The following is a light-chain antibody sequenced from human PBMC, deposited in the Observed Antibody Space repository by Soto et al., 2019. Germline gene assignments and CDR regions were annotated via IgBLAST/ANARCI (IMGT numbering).Light chain of an antibody. CDR2: GAS. CDR1: QSVSSSY. J-gene: IGKJ1*01. CDR3: QQFSGSPWT. V-gene: IGKV3-20*01. Sequence: EIVLTQSPGTLSLSPVERATLSCRASQSVSSSYLAWYQQKPGQAPRLLIYGASSRATGIPDRFSGSGSGTDFTLTISRLEPEDFAVYFCQQFSGSPWTFGQGTKVDIK.